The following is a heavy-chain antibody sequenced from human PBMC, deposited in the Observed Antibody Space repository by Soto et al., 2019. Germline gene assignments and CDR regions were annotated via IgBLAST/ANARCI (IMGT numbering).Heavy chain of an antibody. CDR3: AKGWSSSSSNLFDY. D-gene: IGHD6-6*01. J-gene: IGHJ4*02. Sequence: GGSLRLSCAASGFIFSNFAMNWVRQAPGKGLEWVSTISIAGGTTYYAESVKGRFTISRDNSKSTLYLQMNSLRAEDTAIYYCAKGWSSSSSNLFDYWGPGTLVTVSS. CDR1: GFIFSNFA. V-gene: IGHV3-23*01. CDR2: ISIAGGTT.